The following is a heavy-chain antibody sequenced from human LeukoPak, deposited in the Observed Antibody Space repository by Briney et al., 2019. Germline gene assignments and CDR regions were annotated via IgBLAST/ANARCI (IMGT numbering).Heavy chain of an antibody. CDR1: GFTFDDYA. CDR3: AKLGTTVTTHFDY. CDR2: ISWNSGSI. Sequence: GGSLRLSCAASGFTFDDYAMHWVRQAPGKGLEWVSGISWNSGSIGYADSVKGRFTISRDNAKNSLYLQMNSLRAEDTAVYYCAKLGTTVTTHFDYWGQGTLVTVSS. V-gene: IGHV3-9*01. J-gene: IGHJ4*02. D-gene: IGHD4-11*01.